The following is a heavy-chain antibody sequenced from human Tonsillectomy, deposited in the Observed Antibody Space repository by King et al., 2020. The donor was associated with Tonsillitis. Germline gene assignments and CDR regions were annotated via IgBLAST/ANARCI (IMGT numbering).Heavy chain of an antibody. Sequence: VQLVESGGGVVQPGRSLRLSCVASGFTFSSYGMHWVRQAPGKGLEWVAVISYDGSKKYYVDSVKGRITISRDNSKNTLYLQMNRLRAEDTAVYFCAKDGYDFWSGYHYYMDVWGKGTTVIVSS. V-gene: IGHV3-30*18. J-gene: IGHJ6*03. CDR3: AKDGYDFWSGYHYYMDV. CDR2: ISYDGSKK. D-gene: IGHD3-3*01. CDR1: GFTFSSYG.